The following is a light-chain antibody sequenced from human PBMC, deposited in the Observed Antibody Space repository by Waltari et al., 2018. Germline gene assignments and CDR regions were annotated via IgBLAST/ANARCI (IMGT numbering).Light chain of an antibody. V-gene: IGKV3-11*01. CDR1: QTVSTY. Sequence: IVLTQSPATLSLSPGERATLSCRASQTVSTYLAWFQQKPGQAPSLLIYEASTRAPGIPARFSGSGSGTDFSLTISSLEPEDFAVYYCHQRSLWPWTFGQGTKVAIK. J-gene: IGKJ1*01. CDR3: HQRSLWPWT. CDR2: EAS.